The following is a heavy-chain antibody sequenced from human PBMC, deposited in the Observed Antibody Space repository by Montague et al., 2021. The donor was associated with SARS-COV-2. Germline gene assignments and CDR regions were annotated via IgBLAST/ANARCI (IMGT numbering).Heavy chain of an antibody. V-gene: IGHV4-38-2*02. CDR3: ARAPCVGDCNSLAIWFDP. Sequence: SETLSLTCTVFGYSISSGYFWAWLRQPPGKGLEWIGSIYHAGYIHYNPSLKSRVSISIGTSRNQISLRVTDVAAADTAVYYCARAPCVGDCNSLAIWFDPWGQGTLVSVSS. CDR2: IYHAGYI. D-gene: IGHD2-21*02. CDR1: GYSISSGYF. J-gene: IGHJ5*02.